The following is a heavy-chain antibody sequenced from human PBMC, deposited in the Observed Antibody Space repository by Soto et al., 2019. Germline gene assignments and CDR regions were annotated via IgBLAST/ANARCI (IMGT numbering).Heavy chain of an antibody. V-gene: IGHV3-23*01. CDR1: GFTFSTYA. J-gene: IGHJ4*02. CDR3: AKVHGSGTYYNFPDY. D-gene: IGHD3-10*01. Sequence: GRSLRLSCAASGFTFSTYAMSWVRQAPGKGLEWVSTISDSGGSTYYADSVKGRFTISRDNSKNTLYLLMNSLSAEDTALYYCAKVHGSGTYYNFPDYWGQGTLVTVSS. CDR2: ISDSGGST.